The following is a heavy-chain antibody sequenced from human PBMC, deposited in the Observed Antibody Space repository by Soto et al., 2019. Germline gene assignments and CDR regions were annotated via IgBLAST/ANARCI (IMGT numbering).Heavy chain of an antibody. Sequence: GGSLRLSWAASGFTFSGSAIHWVRQASGKGLEWVGRIRSKNNSYATAYTASVKGMFTISRDESKNTAYLQMNSLKIEDTAVYYCTRIESRGFDPWGQGTLVTVSS. D-gene: IGHD2-21*01. CDR2: IRSKNNSYAT. CDR1: GFTFSGSA. J-gene: IGHJ5*02. CDR3: TRIESRGFDP. V-gene: IGHV3-73*01.